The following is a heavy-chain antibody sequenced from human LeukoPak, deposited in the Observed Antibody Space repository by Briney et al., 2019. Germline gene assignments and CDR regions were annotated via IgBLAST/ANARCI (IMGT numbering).Heavy chain of an antibody. J-gene: IGHJ4*02. CDR1: GYTFTSYG. V-gene: IGHV1-18*04. D-gene: IGHD2-15*01. CDR2: TSAYNGNT. Sequence: ASVKVSCKASGYTFTSYGISWVRQAPGQGLEWMGWTSAYNGNTNYAQKLQGRVTMTTDTSTSTAYMELRSLRSDDTAVYHCARDAPWCSGGSCYPDYWGQGTLVTVSS. CDR3: ARDAPWCSGGSCYPDY.